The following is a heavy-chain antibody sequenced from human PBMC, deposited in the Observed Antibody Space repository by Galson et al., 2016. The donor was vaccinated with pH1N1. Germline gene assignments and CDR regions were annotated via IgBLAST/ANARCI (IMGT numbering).Heavy chain of an antibody. V-gene: IGHV3-23*01. CDR1: GFTFSSYF. CDR2: ISGCGIST. D-gene: IGHD3-22*01. J-gene: IGHJ3*02. Sequence: SLRLSCAASGFTFSSYFMTWVRQAPGKGLEWVSTISGCGISTYYADSVKGRFTISRDSSKNTLYLQMNSLRAEDTAIYYCAKDRITMIVGAGAFDIWGQGTTVIVSS. CDR3: AKDRITMIVGAGAFDI.